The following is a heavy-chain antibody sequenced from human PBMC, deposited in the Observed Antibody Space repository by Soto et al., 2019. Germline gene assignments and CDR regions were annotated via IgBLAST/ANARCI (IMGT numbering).Heavy chain of an antibody. Sequence: EMQLLESGGGLVQPGGSLRLSCAASGFTFANYAMNWVRQAPGKGLEWVSAISGSDGNTYYADSVKGRFTISRDNSKNTLWLQMDSLGAEDTAIYYCAKFSTHYLWLYNYFDYWGQGTLVTVSS. CDR3: AKFSTHYLWLYNYFDY. CDR1: GFTFANYA. CDR2: ISGSDGNT. J-gene: IGHJ4*02. D-gene: IGHD5-18*01. V-gene: IGHV3-23*01.